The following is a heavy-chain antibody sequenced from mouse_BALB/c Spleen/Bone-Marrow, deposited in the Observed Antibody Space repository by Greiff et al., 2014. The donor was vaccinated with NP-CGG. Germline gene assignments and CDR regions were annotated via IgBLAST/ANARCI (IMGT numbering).Heavy chain of an antibody. Sequence: VQLVESAAELARPGASVKMSCKASGYTFTSYTMHWVKQRPRQGLEWIGYINPSSGYTEYNQKFKDKTTLTADKSSSTAYMQLSSLTSEDSAVYYCARLDGYYLYYYAMDYWGQGTSVTVSS. CDR2: INPSSGYT. D-gene: IGHD2-3*01. CDR3: ARLDGYYLYYYAMDY. V-gene: IGHV1-4*02. CDR1: GYTFTSYT. J-gene: IGHJ4*01.